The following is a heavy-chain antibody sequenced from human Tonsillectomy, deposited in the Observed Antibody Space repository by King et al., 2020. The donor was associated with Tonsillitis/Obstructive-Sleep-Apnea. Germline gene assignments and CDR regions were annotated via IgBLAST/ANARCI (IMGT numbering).Heavy chain of an antibody. V-gene: IGHV3-23*04. CDR3: AKIKGRVSGVLLPASVGMDV. D-gene: IGHD3-16*01. CDR1: GFPFRHYD. CDR2: ISGSGGDT. Sequence: EVQLVESGGGLVQPGGSLRLSCAASGFPFRHYDMSWVRQAPGKGLEWVSAISGSGGDTYYAYSVKVLFTISRDYSKNTLFLQMNSLTAEDTAVYYCAKIKGRVSGVLLPASVGMDVWGKGTTVTVSS. J-gene: IGHJ6*04.